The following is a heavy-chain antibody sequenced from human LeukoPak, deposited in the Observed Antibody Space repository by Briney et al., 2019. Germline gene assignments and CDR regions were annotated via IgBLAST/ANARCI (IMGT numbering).Heavy chain of an antibody. CDR3: ATGSPYCGGDCHNWFDP. D-gene: IGHD2-21*01. Sequence: ASVKVSCKVSGYTLTELSMHWVRQAPGKGLEWMGGFDPEDGETIYAQKFQGRVTMTEDTSTDTAYMELSSLRSEDTAVYYCATGSPYCGGDCHNWFDPWGQGTLVTVSS. CDR2: FDPEDGET. V-gene: IGHV1-24*01. CDR1: GYTLTELS. J-gene: IGHJ5*02.